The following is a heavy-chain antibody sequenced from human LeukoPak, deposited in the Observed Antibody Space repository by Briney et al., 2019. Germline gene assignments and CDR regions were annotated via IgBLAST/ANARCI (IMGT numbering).Heavy chain of an antibody. J-gene: IGHJ4*02. D-gene: IGHD1-7*01. CDR2: VSAYNGNT. Sequence: ASVKVSCKASGYIFTSYGISWVRQAPGQGLEWMGWVSAYNGNTKYAQNLQGRVTMTTDTSTNTAYMEPRSLRSDDTAVYYCARDVRGAGLELRKYDYWGQGTLVSVSS. V-gene: IGHV1-18*01. CDR1: GYIFTSYG. CDR3: ARDVRGAGLELRKYDY.